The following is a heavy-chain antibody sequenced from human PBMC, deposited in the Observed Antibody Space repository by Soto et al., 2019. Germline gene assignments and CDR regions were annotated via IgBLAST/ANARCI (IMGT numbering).Heavy chain of an antibody. CDR2: ISYDGSNK. V-gene: IGHV3-30-3*01. D-gene: IGHD3-22*01. J-gene: IGHJ4*02. Sequence: GGSLRLSCAASGFTFSSYAMHWVRQAPGKGLEWVAVISYDGSNKYYADSVKGRFTISRDNSKNTLYLQMNSLRAEDTAVYYCARDYYDSSGYYYVSHYFDCWGQGTLVTVSS. CDR1: GFTFSSYA. CDR3: ARDYYDSSGYYYVSHYFDC.